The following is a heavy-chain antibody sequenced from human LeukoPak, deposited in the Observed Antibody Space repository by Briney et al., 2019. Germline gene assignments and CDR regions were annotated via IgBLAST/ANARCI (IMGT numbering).Heavy chain of an antibody. D-gene: IGHD3-9*01. CDR1: GFTFSSYV. Sequence: GGSLRLSCAASGFTFSSYVMTWVRQAPGKGLEWISAISGNGITPYYADPVKGRFTTSRDNSKNTVFLQMNSLRAEDTAVYYCARDVDYYDIVTGYYQHFGMDVWGQGTTVTVSS. CDR3: ARDVDYYDIVTGYYQHFGMDV. J-gene: IGHJ6*02. CDR2: ISGNGITP. V-gene: IGHV3-23*01.